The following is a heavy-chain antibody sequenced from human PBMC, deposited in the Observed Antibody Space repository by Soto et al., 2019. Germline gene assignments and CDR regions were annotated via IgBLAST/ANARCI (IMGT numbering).Heavy chain of an antibody. D-gene: IGHD5-18*01. V-gene: IGHV3-23*01. CDR1: GFSFSNYA. CDR3: VKGRGIQLWLGGFDY. J-gene: IGHJ4*02. Sequence: EVQLLESGGNLVQPGGSLRLSCAGSGFSFSNYAMSWVRQAPGKGLEWVSVISNSGGSTYYADSVKGRSTISRDNSKNTLYLQMDSLRAEDTAVYYCVKGRGIQLWLGGFDYWGQGTLVTVSS. CDR2: ISNSGGST.